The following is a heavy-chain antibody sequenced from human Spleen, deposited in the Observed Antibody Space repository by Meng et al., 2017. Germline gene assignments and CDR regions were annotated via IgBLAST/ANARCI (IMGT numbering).Heavy chain of an antibody. D-gene: IGHD4-17*01. CDR1: GATFISSG. Sequence: GATFISSGHSGVRQAPEPGLEWMGALIPIFGQATAAQTFRGRVTITADNSLRTASMELISLRSEDTAVYSCAREIIQLYNYGDYVIWYFQHWGQGTLVTVSS. CDR3: AREIIQLYNYGDYVIWYFQH. V-gene: IGHV1-69*06. J-gene: IGHJ1*01. CDR2: LIPIFGQA.